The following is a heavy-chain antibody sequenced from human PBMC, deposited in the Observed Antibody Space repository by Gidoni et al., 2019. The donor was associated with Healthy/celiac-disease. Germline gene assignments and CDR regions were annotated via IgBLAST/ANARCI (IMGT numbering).Heavy chain of an antibody. CDR3: ARTAYYYGLGSYYNGSYYYYGMDV. V-gene: IGHV5-51*01. CDR2: ISPGESDT. D-gene: IGHD3-10*01. CDR1: GYSFTSYW. Sequence: EVQLVQSGAEVTKPGESLKLSCKGSGYSFTSYWLAWVRQMPGKGLEWMGIISPGESDTGYRPSLQGQVTISADKSISNAYLQWSRLKASDTAMYYWARTAYYYGLGSYYNGSYYYYGMDVWGQGTTVTVSS. J-gene: IGHJ6*02.